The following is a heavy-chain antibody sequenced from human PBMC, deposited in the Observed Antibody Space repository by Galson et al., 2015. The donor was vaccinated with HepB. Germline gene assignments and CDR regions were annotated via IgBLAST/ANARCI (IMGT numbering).Heavy chain of an antibody. V-gene: IGHV3-23*01. J-gene: IGHJ2*01. CDR1: GFTFSSYA. CDR3: AKGQRTGTTKSSNWYFDL. Sequence: SLRLSCAASGFTFSSYAMSWVRQAPGKGLEWVSAISGSGGSTYYADSVKGRFTISRDNSKNTLYLQMNGLRAEDTAVYYCAKGQRTGTTKSSNWYFDLWGRGTLVTVSS. D-gene: IGHD1-7*01. CDR2: ISGSGGST.